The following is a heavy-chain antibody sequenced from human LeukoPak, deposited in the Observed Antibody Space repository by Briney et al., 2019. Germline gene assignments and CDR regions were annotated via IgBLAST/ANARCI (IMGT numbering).Heavy chain of an antibody. CDR2: ISISSSTI. CDR1: GFTFSSYS. Sequence: GGSLRLSCVASGFTFSSYSMKWVRRAPGKGLEWVSYISISSSTIFYADSVKGRFTISRDNAKNSLHLQMNSLRDEDTAVYYCARDFFDYWGQGTLVTVSS. V-gene: IGHV3-48*02. J-gene: IGHJ4*02. CDR3: ARDFFDY.